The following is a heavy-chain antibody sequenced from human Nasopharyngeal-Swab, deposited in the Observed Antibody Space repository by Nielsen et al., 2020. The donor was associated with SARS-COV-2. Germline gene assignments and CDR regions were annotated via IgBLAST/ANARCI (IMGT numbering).Heavy chain of an antibody. D-gene: IGHD2-2*01. J-gene: IGHJ3*02. CDR1: GFTFDDYA. V-gene: IGHV3-9*01. Sequence: GGSLRLSCAASGFTFDDYAMHWVRQAPGKGLEWVSGISWNSGSIGYADSVKGRFTISRDNAKNSLYLQMNSLRAEDTALYYCAKDTGDYCSSTSFYPRHAFDIWGQGTMVTVSS. CDR3: AKDTGDYCSSTSFYPRHAFDI. CDR2: ISWNSGSI.